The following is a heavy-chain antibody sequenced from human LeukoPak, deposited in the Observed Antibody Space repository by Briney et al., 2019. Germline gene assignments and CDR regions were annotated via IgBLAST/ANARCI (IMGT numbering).Heavy chain of an antibody. D-gene: IGHD3-10*01. CDR3: ARTPIQLFPFDY. V-gene: IGHV4-30-4*01. CDR2: IYYSGST. CDR1: GGPISSGDYY. J-gene: IGHJ4*02. Sequence: SETLSLTCTDSGGPISSGDYYWSWIRQPPGKGLEWIGYIYYSGSTYYNPSLKSRVTISVDTSKNQFSLKLSSVTAADTAVYYCARTPIQLFPFDYWGQGTLVTVSS.